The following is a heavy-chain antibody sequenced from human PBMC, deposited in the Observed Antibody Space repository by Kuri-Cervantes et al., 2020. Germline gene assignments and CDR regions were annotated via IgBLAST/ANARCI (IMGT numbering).Heavy chain of an antibody. CDR3: ARFSDDYDILTVDY. J-gene: IGHJ4*02. CDR2: INPNSGGT. CDR1: GYAFTGYY. Sequence: ASVKVSCKGSGYAFTGYYMHWVRQAPGQGLEWMGWINPNSGGTNYAQKLQGRVTMTTDTSTSTAYMELRSLRSDDTAVYYCARFSDDYDILTVDYWGQGTLVTVSS. V-gene: IGHV1-2*02. D-gene: IGHD3-9*01.